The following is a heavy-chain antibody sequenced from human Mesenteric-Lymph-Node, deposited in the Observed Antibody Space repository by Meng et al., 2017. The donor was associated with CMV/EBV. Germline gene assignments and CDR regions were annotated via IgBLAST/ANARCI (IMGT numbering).Heavy chain of an antibody. V-gene: IGHV3-53*01. CDR2: IYCGGRT. CDR1: GVPVRSSY. D-gene: IGHD3-10*01. J-gene: IGHJ4*02. Sequence: GGSLRLSCAVSGVPVRSSYMTWVRQAPGKGLEWVSLIYCGGRTYYADSVKGRFTISRDNSKNTLYLQMNILSAGDTAVYYCARNYGSGSYFFDYWGQGTLVTVSS. CDR3: ARNYGSGSYFFDY.